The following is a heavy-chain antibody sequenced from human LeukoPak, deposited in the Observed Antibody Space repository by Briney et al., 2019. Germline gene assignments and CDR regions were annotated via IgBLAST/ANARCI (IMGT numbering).Heavy chain of an antibody. CDR1: GGSISSYY. CDR2: IYYSGST. V-gene: IGHV4-59*12. Sequence: PSETLSLTCTVSGGSISSYYWSWIRQPPGKGLEWIGYIYYSGSTNYNPSLKSRVTISVDTSKNQFSLKLSSVTAADTAVYYCAREVVVVPAAIEGWYFDLWGRGTLVTVSS. J-gene: IGHJ2*01. D-gene: IGHD2-2*01. CDR3: AREVVVVPAAIEGWYFDL.